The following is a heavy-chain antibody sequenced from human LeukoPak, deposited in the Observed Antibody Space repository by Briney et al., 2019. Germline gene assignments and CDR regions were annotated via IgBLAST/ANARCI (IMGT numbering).Heavy chain of an antibody. J-gene: IGHJ4*02. Sequence: GASVKVSCKASGYTFTGYYMHWVRQAPGQGLEWMGWINPNSGGTNYAQKLQGRVTMTTDTSTSTAYMELRSPRSDDTAVYYCARVGGYSGYETAYYFDYWGQGTLVTVSS. V-gene: IGHV1-2*02. CDR1: GYTFTGYY. CDR3: ARVGGYSGYETAYYFDY. D-gene: IGHD5-12*01. CDR2: INPNSGGT.